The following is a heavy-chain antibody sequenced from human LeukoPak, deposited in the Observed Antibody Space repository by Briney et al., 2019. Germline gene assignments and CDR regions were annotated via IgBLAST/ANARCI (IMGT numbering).Heavy chain of an antibody. D-gene: IGHD3-3*01. V-gene: IGHV3-74*01. CDR2: INSDGSST. CDR3: VGSLFGVSP. CDR1: GFTFSSYW. Sequence: PGGSLRLSCAASGFTFSSYWMHWVRQAPGKGLAWVSRINSDGSSTFYADSVKGRFTISRDNAKNTLYLQLNSPRVEDTAVYYCVGSLFGVSPWGQGTLVTVSS. J-gene: IGHJ4*02.